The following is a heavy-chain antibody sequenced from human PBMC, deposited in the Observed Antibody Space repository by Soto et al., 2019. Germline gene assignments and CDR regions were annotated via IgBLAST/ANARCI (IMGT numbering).Heavy chain of an antibody. J-gene: IGHJ6*02. CDR2: INPNSGGT. V-gene: IGHV1-2*04. CDR3: ARRTSHQCLVWHDYYYGMDF. D-gene: IGHD6-19*01. CDR1: GYTFTGYY. Sequence: ASVKVSCKASGYTFTGYYMHWVRQAPGQGLEWMGWINPNSGGTNYAQKFQGWVTMTTDTSTSTAYMELRRLRSDDTAVYYCARRTSHQCLVWHDYYYGMDFWGQGTTVTVSS.